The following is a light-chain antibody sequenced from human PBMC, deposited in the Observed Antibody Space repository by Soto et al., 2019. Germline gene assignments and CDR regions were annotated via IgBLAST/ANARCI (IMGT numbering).Light chain of an antibody. J-gene: IGLJ1*01. Sequence: QSVLTQPASVSGSPGQSITISCTGTTSGVGGYNYVSWYQQHPVKVPKLLIHEVIHRPSGVSNRFSASKSGNTASLTISELQAEDQADYYCLSKAGSISYVFGTGTKVTVL. V-gene: IGLV2-14*01. CDR3: LSKAGSISYV. CDR1: TSGVGGYNY. CDR2: EVI.